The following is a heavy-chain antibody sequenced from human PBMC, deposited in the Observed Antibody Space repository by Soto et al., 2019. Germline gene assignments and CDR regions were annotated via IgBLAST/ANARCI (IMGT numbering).Heavy chain of an antibody. D-gene: IGHD6-6*01. Sequence: LRLSCGASGFTFSVYAMTWVRQAPGKGLEWVSAISGNGGSTYYADSVKGRFTISRDNSKSTLHLQMNSLRVEDTAVYYCAKDRTFGPPLVRFDSWGQGTLVTVSS. CDR1: GFTFSVYA. J-gene: IGHJ4*02. V-gene: IGHV3-23*01. CDR2: ISGNGGST. CDR3: AKDRTFGPPLVRFDS.